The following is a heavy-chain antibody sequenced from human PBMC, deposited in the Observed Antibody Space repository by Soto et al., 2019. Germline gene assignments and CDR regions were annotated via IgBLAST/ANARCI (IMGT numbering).Heavy chain of an antibody. J-gene: IGHJ5*02. CDR2: IIPIFGSA. CDR3: AKDGGKDGYFGNWFDP. Sequence: QVQLVQSGAEVKKPGSSVKVSCKASGGTFSNYAITWVRQAPGQGLEWLGRIIPIFGSANYAQKFQGRVTITSDESTPTAYRELSSLRSYDTAVYYCAKDGGKDGYFGNWFDPCGQGTLVTVSS. CDR1: GGTFSNYA. V-gene: IGHV1-69*15. D-gene: IGHD5-12*01.